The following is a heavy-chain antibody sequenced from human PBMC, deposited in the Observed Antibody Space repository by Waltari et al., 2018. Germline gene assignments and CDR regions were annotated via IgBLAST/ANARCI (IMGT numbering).Heavy chain of an antibody. Sequence: QVQLQESGPGLVKSSETLSLTCTVSGYSISTGNYWGWIRQPPGKGLEWIGSIHHSGGTYYNPSLQSRVTISVDTSKNQFSMNLRSVTAADTAVYYCARWDSSSWYPHDYWGQGALVTVSS. J-gene: IGHJ4*02. V-gene: IGHV4-38-2*02. CDR1: GYSISTGNY. CDR3: ARWDSSSWYPHDY. D-gene: IGHD6-13*01. CDR2: IHHSGGT.